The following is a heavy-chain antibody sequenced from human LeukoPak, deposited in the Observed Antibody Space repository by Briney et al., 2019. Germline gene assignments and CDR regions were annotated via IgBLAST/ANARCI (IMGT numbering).Heavy chain of an antibody. V-gene: IGHV1-69*06. D-gene: IGHD2-15*01. CDR3: ARGRYCSGGSCLPHFDY. CDR2: IIPIFGTA. CDR1: GGTFSSYA. Sequence: SVKVSCKASGGTFSSYAISWVRQAPGQGLEWMGGIIPIFGTANYAQKFQGRVTITADKSTSTAYMELSSLRSDDTAVYYCARGRYCSGGSCLPHFDYWGQGTLVTVSS. J-gene: IGHJ4*02.